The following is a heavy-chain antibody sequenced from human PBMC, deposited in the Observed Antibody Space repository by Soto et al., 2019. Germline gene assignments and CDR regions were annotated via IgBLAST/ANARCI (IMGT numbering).Heavy chain of an antibody. V-gene: IGHV3-30-3*01. D-gene: IGHD2-15*01. J-gene: IGHJ4*02. Sequence: QVQLVESGGGVVQPGRSLRLSCAASGFTFSSYAMHWVRQAPGKGLEWVAVISYDGSNKYYADSVKGRFTISRDNSKNTLYLQMNSLRAEDTAVYYCARDGSCSGGSCPDLYFDYWGQGTLVTVSS. CDR1: GFTFSSYA. CDR3: ARDGSCSGGSCPDLYFDY. CDR2: ISYDGSNK.